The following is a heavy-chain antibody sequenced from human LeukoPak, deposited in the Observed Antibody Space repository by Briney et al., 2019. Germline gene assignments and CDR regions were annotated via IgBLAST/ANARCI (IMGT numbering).Heavy chain of an antibody. CDR3: AKGVGEFGFRFDS. V-gene: IGHV3-23*01. Sequence: PGGSLRLSCVASGFTFSSHAMGWVRQAPGRGLEGVSVISGSGGSTYYVDSVRGRFTISRDNSKNTLHLQMNSLRAEDTAVYYCAKGVGEFGFRFDSWGQGALVTVSS. CDR1: GFTFSSHA. CDR2: ISGSGGST. J-gene: IGHJ5*01. D-gene: IGHD3-16*01.